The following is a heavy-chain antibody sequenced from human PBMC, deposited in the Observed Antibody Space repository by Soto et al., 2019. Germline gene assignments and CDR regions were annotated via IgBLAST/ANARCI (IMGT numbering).Heavy chain of an antibody. D-gene: IGHD3-22*01. CDR2: IYYSGST. J-gene: IGHJ5*02. CDR3: AGHLDYYDSSGHYNWFDP. CDR1: GGSISSSSYY. V-gene: IGHV4-39*01. Sequence: SETLSLTCTVSGGSISSSSYYWGWIRQPPGKGLEWIGSIYYSGSTYYNPSLKSRVTISVDTSKNQFSLKLSSVTAADTAVYYCAGHLDYYDSSGHYNWFDPWGQGTLVTVSS.